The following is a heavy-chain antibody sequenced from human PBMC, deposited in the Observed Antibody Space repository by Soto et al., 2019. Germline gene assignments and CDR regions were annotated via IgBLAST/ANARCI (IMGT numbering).Heavy chain of an antibody. D-gene: IGHD3-16*01. V-gene: IGHV1-3*01. CDR2: INAGNGNT. CDR1: GYTFTSYA. Sequence: ASVKVSCKASGYTFTSYAMHWVRQAPGQRLEWMGWINAGNGNTKYSQKFQGRVTITRDTSASTAYMELSSLRSEDTAVYYCARDYDYIWGSLNWFDPWGQGTLVTVSS. J-gene: IGHJ5*02. CDR3: ARDYDYIWGSLNWFDP.